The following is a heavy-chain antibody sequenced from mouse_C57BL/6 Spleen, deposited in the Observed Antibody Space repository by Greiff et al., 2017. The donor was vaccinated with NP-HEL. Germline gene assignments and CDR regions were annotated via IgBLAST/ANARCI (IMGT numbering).Heavy chain of an antibody. D-gene: IGHD1-1*01. J-gene: IGHJ1*03. CDR3: ARSPPTTVVPYWYFDV. CDR2: IWSGGST. CDR1: GFSLTSYG. V-gene: IGHV2-2*01. Sequence: QVQLQQSGPGLVQPSQSLSITCTVSGFSLTSYGVHWVRQSPGKGLEWLGVIWSGGSTDYNAAFISRLSISKDNTKSQVFFKMNSLQADDTAIYYCARSPPTTVVPYWYFDVWGTGTTVTVSS.